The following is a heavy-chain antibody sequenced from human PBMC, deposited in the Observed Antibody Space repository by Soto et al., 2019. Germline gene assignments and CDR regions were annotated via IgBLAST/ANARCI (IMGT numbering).Heavy chain of an antibody. CDR1: VLTCSSYG. V-gene: IGHV3-30*03. D-gene: IGHD3-3*01. CDR3: ASTWSGYYYFDS. J-gene: IGHJ4*02. Sequence: WWSLRLSCSASVLTCSSYGMHWGRQAPGKGLEWVAVISYDGNNRYYGDSVKGRFTISRDNSKNTVYLQMNSLRVEDTAVYYCASTWSGYYYFDSWGQGTLVTAPQ. CDR2: ISYDGNNR.